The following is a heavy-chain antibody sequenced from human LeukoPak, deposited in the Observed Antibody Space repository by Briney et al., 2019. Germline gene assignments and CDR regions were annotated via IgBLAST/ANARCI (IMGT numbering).Heavy chain of an antibody. CDR2: IPTSGISV. CDR1: GFSFSRYY. CDR3: TRAVGLGPGAHFDQ. Sequence: GGSMRLSCAASGFSFSRYYMSWVRQTPGKALEWISYIPTSGISVQYADSVRGRFTASRDDAKNSLHLQMDSLRVEDTAVYYCTRAVGLGPGAHFDQWGQGALVIVSS. J-gene: IGHJ4*02. D-gene: IGHD1-26*01. V-gene: IGHV3-11*01.